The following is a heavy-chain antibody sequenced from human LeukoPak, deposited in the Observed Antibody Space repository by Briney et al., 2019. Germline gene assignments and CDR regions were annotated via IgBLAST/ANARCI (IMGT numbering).Heavy chain of an antibody. CDR3: ATEVGPSNY. CDR1: GFTFSSSA. V-gene: IGHV3-23*01. J-gene: IGHJ4*02. Sequence: PGGSLRLSCAASGFTFSSSAMSWVRQAPGKGLEWVSAISNNGGYTYYADSVQGRFTISRDNSKSTLCLQMNSLRAEDTAAYYCATEVGPSNYWGQGTLVTVS. CDR2: ISNNGGYT. D-gene: IGHD1-26*01.